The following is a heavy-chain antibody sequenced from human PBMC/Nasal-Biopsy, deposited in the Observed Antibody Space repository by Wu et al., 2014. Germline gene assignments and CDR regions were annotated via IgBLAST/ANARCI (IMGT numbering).Heavy chain of an antibody. CDR3: ARESLTCYQGSCWFDP. V-gene: IGHV3-48*01. D-gene: IGHD2-2*01. CDR2: ITSTSTTI. J-gene: IGHJ5*02. CDR1: GFTFSDYD. Sequence: LRLSCAASGFTFSDYDMNWVRQAPGKGLEWVSYITSTSTTIYYADSVEGRFTISRDNANNLLFLQMNSLRAEDTAVYYCARESLTCYQGSCWFDPGPGNPGHRLF.